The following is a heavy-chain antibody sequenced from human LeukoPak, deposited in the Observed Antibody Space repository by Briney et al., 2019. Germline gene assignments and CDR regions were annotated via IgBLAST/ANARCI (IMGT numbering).Heavy chain of an antibody. J-gene: IGHJ5*02. V-gene: IGHV1-46*02. CDR2: INPSGDGT. CDR1: GYTFNTNY. CDR3: AKETPNTGWFDP. Sequence: ASVKVSCKASGYTFNTNYTHWVRQAPGQGLEWIGVINPSGDGTSYPQKFQGRVTLARDTSTSTIYMELSSLRSEDTAIYYCAKETPNTGWFDPWGQGTLVTVSS. D-gene: IGHD1-14*01.